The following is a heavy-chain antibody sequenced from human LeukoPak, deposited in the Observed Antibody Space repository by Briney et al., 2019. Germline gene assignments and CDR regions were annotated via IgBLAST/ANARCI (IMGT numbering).Heavy chain of an antibody. CDR1: GFTFSSYW. J-gene: IGHJ6*02. V-gene: IGHV3-74*01. CDR2: INSDGSST. D-gene: IGHD2-15*01. CDR3: ARGAYCSGGSCYSEYYGMDL. Sequence: GSLRLSCAASGFTFSSYWMHWVRQAPGKGLVWVSRINSDGSSTSYADSVKGRFTISRDNAKNTLYLQMNSLRAEDTAVYYCARGAYCSGGSCYSEYYGMDLWGQGTTVTVSS.